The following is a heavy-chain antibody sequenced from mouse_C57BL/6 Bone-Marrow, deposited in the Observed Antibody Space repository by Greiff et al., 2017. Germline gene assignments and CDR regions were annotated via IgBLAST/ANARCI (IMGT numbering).Heavy chain of an antibody. D-gene: IGHD3-1*01. CDR1: GYSITSGYY. Sequence: DVKLQESGPGLVKPSQSLSLTCSVTGYSITSGYYWNWIRQFPGNKLEWMGYISYDGSNNYNPSLKNRISITRDTSKNQFFLKLNSVTTEDTATYYGARDMNGTTGLAMDYWGQGTSVTVSS. CDR2: ISYDGSN. CDR3: ARDMNGTTGLAMDY. V-gene: IGHV3-6*01. J-gene: IGHJ4*01.